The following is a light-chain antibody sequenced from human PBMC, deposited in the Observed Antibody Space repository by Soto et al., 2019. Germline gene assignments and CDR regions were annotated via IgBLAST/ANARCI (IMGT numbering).Light chain of an antibody. J-gene: IGLJ1*01. Sequence: QSVLTQPPSASGTPGQRVTISCSGSNFNIGTSTVNWYQQLPGTAPKFVIYSNNQRPSGVPDRFSGSKSGTSASLAISGLQSEDEADYCCAAWDDSLNSYVFGTGTKLTVL. CDR3: AAWDDSLNSYV. V-gene: IGLV1-44*01. CDR1: NFNIGTST. CDR2: SNN.